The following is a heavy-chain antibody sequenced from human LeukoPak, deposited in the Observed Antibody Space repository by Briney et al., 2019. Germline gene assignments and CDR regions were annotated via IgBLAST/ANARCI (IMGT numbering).Heavy chain of an antibody. CDR3: ARGIREMATPRALFDY. CDR1: GYSISSGYY. V-gene: IGHV4-38-2*02. J-gene: IGHJ4*02. Sequence: SETLSLTCTVSGYSISSGYYWDWIRQPPGKGLEWIGTLSHSGSSYYNPSLKSRVTISVDTSKNQFSLKLSSVTAADTAVYYCARGIREMATPRALFDYWGQGTLVTVSS. D-gene: IGHD5-24*01. CDR2: LSHSGSS.